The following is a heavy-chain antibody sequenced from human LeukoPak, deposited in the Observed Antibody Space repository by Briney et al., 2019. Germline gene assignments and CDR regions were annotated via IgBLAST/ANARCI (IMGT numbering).Heavy chain of an antibody. CDR3: ARVGVVEARTLGY. J-gene: IGHJ4*02. Sequence: GASVKVSCKAAGFTFIDYCSHWVRQAPGQGLEWMGIIDPSGGSTSYAQKFQGRVTMTRDMSTSTVYMELSSLRSEDTAVYYCARVGVVEARTLGYWGQGTLVTVSS. CDR2: IDPSGGST. CDR1: GFTFIDYC. D-gene: IGHD1-26*01. V-gene: IGHV1-46*01.